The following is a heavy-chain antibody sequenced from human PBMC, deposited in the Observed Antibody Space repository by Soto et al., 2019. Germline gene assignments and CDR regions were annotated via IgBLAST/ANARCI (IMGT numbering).Heavy chain of an antibody. CDR2: IYYSGST. Sequence: SETLSLTCTVSGGSVSSGSYYWSWIRQPPGKGLEWIGYIYYSGSTNYNPSLKSRVTISVDTSKNQFSLKLSSVTAADTAAYYCARHPLIQLWFSFESNWFDPWGQGTLVTVS. V-gene: IGHV4-61*01. J-gene: IGHJ5*02. CDR1: GGSVSSGSYY. CDR3: ARHPLIQLWFSFESNWFDP. D-gene: IGHD5-18*01.